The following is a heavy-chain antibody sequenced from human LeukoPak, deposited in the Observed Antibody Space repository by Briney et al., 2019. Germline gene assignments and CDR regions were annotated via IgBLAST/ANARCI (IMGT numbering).Heavy chain of an antibody. V-gene: IGHV4-59*01. D-gene: IGHD5-18*01. CDR1: GGSISSYY. J-gene: IGHJ6*02. Sequence: SESLSLTCNVSGGSISSYYWSWIRQSPGKGLEWIGYIYYSGSTTNYNPSLKSRVTISVDTSRNQFFLNLSSVIAADTAVYYCARGLGYSYGLYGMDVWGQGTTVTVSS. CDR3: ARGLGYSYGLYGMDV. CDR2: IYYSGSTT.